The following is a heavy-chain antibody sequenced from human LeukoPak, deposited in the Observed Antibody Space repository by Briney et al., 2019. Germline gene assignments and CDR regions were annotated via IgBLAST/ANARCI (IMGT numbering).Heavy chain of an antibody. V-gene: IGHV4-59*12. Sequence: SETLSLTCTVSGGSISSYYWSWIRQPPGKGLEWIGYIYYSGSTNYNPSLKSRVTISVDTSKNQFSLKMRSVTAADTALYYCARVPPQYCSSSSCYSRSFDYWGQGILVTVSS. CDR2: IYYSGST. J-gene: IGHJ4*02. D-gene: IGHD2-2*02. CDR3: ARVPPQYCSSSSCYSRSFDY. CDR1: GGSISSYY.